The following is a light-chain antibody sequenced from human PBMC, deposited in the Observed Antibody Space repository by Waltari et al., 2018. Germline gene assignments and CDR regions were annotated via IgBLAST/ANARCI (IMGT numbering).Light chain of an antibody. V-gene: IGLV2-23*01. J-gene: IGLJ3*02. CDR2: EAS. CDR3: CSYAGSGSWV. CDR1: SRDVGPYNL. Sequence: QSALTQPASVSGSPGQSISISCIGTSRDVGPYNLVSWYQHHPGKAPKRIVFEASKRPSVVSNRFSGSKAANTASLIISGLQADDEADYYCCSYAGSGSWVFGGGTKVTVI.